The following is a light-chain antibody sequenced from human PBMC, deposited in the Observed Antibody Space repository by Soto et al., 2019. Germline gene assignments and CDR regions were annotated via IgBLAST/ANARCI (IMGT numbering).Light chain of an antibody. V-gene: IGLV6-57*01. Sequence: NCMLTQPHSVSESPGKTVTISCTRSSGSIASNYVQWYQQRPGSSPTTVIYEDNQRPSGVPDRFSGSIDTSSNSASLTISGLKTEDEADYYCQSYDSGRVFGGGTKLTVL. CDR1: SGSIASNY. CDR3: QSYDSGRV. CDR2: EDN. J-gene: IGLJ2*01.